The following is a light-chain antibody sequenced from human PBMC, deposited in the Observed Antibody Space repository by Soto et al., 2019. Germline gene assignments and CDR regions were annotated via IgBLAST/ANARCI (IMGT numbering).Light chain of an antibody. CDR1: QSISRW. Sequence: DIQMTQSPSTLSASVGDRVTITCRARQSISRWFAWYQQKPGKAPKVLIWDASSLQRGVPSRFSGSGTGTEFTLTISSLQPDDFATYYCQQYNGYSTWTFGQGTKV. CDR3: QQYNGYSTWT. CDR2: DAS. V-gene: IGKV1-5*01. J-gene: IGKJ1*01.